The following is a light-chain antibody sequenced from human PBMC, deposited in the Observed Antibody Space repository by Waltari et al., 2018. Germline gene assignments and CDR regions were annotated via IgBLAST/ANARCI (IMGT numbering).Light chain of an antibody. CDR2: EVT. V-gene: IGLV2-14*01. CDR3: SSYTTSSTWV. Sequence: LTQPAPVSGSPGRSTPIPATGTSRDVGLYDPAPWIQQHPGKAPKLMIYEVTNRPSGVSNRFSGSKSGNTASLTISGLQAEDEADYYCSSYTTSSTWVFGGGTKLTVL. CDR1: SRDVGLYDP. J-gene: IGLJ3*02.